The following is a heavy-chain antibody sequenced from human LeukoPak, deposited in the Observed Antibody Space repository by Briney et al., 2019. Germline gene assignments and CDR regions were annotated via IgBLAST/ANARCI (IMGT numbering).Heavy chain of an antibody. J-gene: IGHJ4*02. CDR3: ARGSAVDYDFWRGYSGGDFDY. Sequence: ASVKVSCKASGYTFTSYGISWVRQAPGQGLEWMGWISAYNGNTNYAQKLQGRVTMTTDTSTSTAYMELRSLRSDDTAVYYCARGSAVDYDFWRGYSGGDFDYWGQGTLVTVSS. D-gene: IGHD3-3*01. CDR2: ISAYNGNT. V-gene: IGHV1-18*01. CDR1: GYTFTSYG.